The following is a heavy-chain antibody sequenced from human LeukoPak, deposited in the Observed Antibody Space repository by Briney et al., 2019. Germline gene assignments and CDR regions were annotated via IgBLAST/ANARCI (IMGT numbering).Heavy chain of an antibody. D-gene: IGHD3-22*01. CDR2: INHSGST. CDR1: GYSISSGYY. V-gene: IGHV4-38-2*02. Sequence: SETLSLTCTVSGYSISSGYYWSWIRQPPGKGLEWIGEINHSGSTNYNPSLKSRVTISVDTSKNQFSLKLSSVTAADTAVYYCARGHRSVPYYYDSSALDYWGQGTLVTVSS. J-gene: IGHJ4*02. CDR3: ARGHRSVPYYYDSSALDY.